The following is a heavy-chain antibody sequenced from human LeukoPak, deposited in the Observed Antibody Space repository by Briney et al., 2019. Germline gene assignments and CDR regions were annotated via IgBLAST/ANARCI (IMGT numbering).Heavy chain of an antibody. J-gene: IGHJ4*02. CDR2: INWNGGST. CDR1: GFTFDDYG. CDR3: ARDAPYYDFWSGYQPPFDY. Sequence: PGGSLRLSCAASGFTFDDYGMSWVRQAPGKGLEWVSGINWNGGSTGYADSVKGRFTISRDNAKNSLYLQMNSLRAEDTALYYCARDAPYYDFWSGYQPPFDYWGQGTLVTVSS. V-gene: IGHV3-20*04. D-gene: IGHD3-3*01.